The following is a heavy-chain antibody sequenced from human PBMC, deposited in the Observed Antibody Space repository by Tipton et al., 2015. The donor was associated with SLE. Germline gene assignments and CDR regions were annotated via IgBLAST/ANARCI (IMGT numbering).Heavy chain of an antibody. CDR3: ARARLLFFDY. V-gene: IGHV4-59*01. Sequence: LRLSCTVSGGSISSYYWTWIRQPPGEGLEWIGYIYYSGSTNYNPSLKSRVTISVDTSKNQFSLKLSSVTAADTAVYYCARARLLFFDYWGQGTLVTVFS. CDR2: IYYSGST. J-gene: IGHJ4*02. CDR1: GGSISSYY.